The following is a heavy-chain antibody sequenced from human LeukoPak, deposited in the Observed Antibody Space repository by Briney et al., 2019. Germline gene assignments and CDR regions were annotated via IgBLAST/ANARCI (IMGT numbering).Heavy chain of an antibody. CDR2: INANSGGT. Sequence: ASVKVSCKTSGYTFADYFIHWVRQAPGQGLEWMGRINANSGGTEYQQKFQVRVTMTRDTSISTAYVEVNWLISDDTAIYYCARDVSSTPNWEFDYWGQGTLVTVSS. V-gene: IGHV1-2*06. CDR1: GYTFADYF. J-gene: IGHJ4*02. CDR3: ARDVSSTPNWEFDY. D-gene: IGHD1-26*01.